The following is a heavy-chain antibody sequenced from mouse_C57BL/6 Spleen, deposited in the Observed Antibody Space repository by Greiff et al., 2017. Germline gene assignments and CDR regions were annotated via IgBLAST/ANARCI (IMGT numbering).Heavy chain of an antibody. V-gene: IGHV6-3*01. D-gene: IGHD2-4*01. CDR1: GFTFSNYW. J-gene: IGHJ2*01. Sequence: EVKLQESGGGLVQPGGSMKLSCVASGFTFSNYWMNWVRQSPEKGLEWVAQIRLKSDNYATHYAESVKGRFTISRDDSKSSVYLQMNNLRAEDTGIYYCTDDYGIDYWGQGTTLTVSS. CDR2: IRLKSDNYAT. CDR3: TDDYGIDY.